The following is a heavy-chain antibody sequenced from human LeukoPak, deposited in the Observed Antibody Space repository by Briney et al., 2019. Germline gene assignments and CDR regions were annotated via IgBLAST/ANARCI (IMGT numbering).Heavy chain of an antibody. CDR3: ARQPGAGWFDP. V-gene: IGHV5-51*01. CDR2: INPGDSDT. D-gene: IGHD3-10*01. J-gene: IGHJ5*02. CDR1: GYHFNTYW. Sequence: GESLKISCKGSGYHFNTYWIGWVRQMPGKGLEWMAIINPGDSDTRYSPSFQGQVTISADKSISTVYLQWGSLKASDTAMYYCARQPGAGWFDPWGQGTLVTVSS.